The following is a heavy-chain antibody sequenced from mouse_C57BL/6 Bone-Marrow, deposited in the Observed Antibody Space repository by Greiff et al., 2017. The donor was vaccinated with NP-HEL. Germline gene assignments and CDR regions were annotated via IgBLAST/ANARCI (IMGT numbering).Heavy chain of an antibody. D-gene: IGHD1-1*01. CDR2: IVPSDSYT. CDR3: ARSYGSGGYFDY. Sequence: QVQLQQPGAELVRPGTSVKLSCKASGYTFTSYWMHWVKQRPGQGLEWIGVIVPSDSYTNYNQKFKGKATLTVDTSSSTAYMQLSSLTSEDSAVYYCARSYGSGGYFDYWGQGTTLTVSS. J-gene: IGHJ2*01. V-gene: IGHV1-59*01. CDR1: GYTFTSYW.